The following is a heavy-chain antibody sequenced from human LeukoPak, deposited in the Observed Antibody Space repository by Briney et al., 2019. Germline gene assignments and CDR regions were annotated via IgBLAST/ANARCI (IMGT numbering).Heavy chain of an antibody. Sequence: GSLRLSCATSGFTFNIYWMQWVRQVPGKGLVWVSRIDSNGGGATYADSVRGRFTTSRDNGNNAMYLQMNSLRAEDTAMYYCARAKYSSRWSLDYWGQGALVTVSS. CDR3: ARAKYSSRWSLDY. CDR2: IDSNGGGA. CDR1: GFTFNIYW. J-gene: IGHJ4*02. D-gene: IGHD6-13*01. V-gene: IGHV3-74*03.